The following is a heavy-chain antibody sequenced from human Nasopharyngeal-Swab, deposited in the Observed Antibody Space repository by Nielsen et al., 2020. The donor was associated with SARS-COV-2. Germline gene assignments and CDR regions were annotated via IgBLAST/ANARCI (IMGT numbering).Heavy chain of an antibody. J-gene: IGHJ6*02. Sequence: SETLSLTCAVRGASFSGHFWTWIRQTPEKGLEWIGEIDHSGSTKYNPPLKGRVTISADTSKSHFSLRLSSVTAADTAVYYCARGLRVVVPTGMKDKSSGRPRFASYYSGIDVWGQGTTVTVSS. V-gene: IGHV4-34*01. D-gene: IGHD3-22*01. CDR1: GASFSGHF. CDR3: ARGLRVVVPTGMKDKSSGRPRFASYYSGIDV. CDR2: IDHSGST.